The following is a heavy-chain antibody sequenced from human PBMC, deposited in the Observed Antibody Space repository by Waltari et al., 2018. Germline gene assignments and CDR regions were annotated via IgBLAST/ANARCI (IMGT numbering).Heavy chain of an antibody. CDR3: ARNGYCSGGSCYRFDD. D-gene: IGHD2-15*01. CDR1: GFTFSRYG. J-gene: IGHJ4*02. Sequence: QVQLVESGGGVVQLGRSLRLSCAASGFTFSRYGMHWVRQAPGKGLEWVAVYRDDRSNKDDAESGKGRFTIAKDKSKKTLYLQMNRLKAEDTAVYDCARNGYCSGGSCYRFDDWGQGTLVTVSS. V-gene: IGHV3-33*01. CDR2: YRDDRSNK.